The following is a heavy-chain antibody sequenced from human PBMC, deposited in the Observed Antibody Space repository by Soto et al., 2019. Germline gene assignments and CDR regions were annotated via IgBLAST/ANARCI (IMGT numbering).Heavy chain of an antibody. CDR2: ISWNGGRI. CDR1: GFTFDDYA. CDR3: AKESRYCISTNCLGSPTLLGMDV. J-gene: IGHJ6*02. V-gene: IGHV3-9*01. D-gene: IGHD2-2*01. Sequence: PGGSLRLSCAASGFTFDDYAMHWVRQAPGKGLEWVSGISWNGGRIGYADSVKGRFTISRDNAKNSLYLQMNSLRVEDTALYYCAKESRYCISTNCLGSPTLLGMDVWGQGTTVTVSS.